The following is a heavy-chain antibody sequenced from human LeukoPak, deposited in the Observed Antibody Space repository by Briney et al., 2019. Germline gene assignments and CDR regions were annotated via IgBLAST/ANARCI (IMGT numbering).Heavy chain of an antibody. D-gene: IGHD2-2*01. CDR1: GGSFSGYY. V-gene: IGHV4-34*01. Sequence: SETLSLTCAVYGGSFSGYYWSWIRQPPGKGLEWIGEINHSGSTNYNPSLKSRVIISVDTSKNQFSLKLSSVTAADTAVYYCARGPDIVVVPAAKAAGGLDYWGQGTLVTVSS. J-gene: IGHJ4*02. CDR3: ARGPDIVVVPAAKAAGGLDY. CDR2: INHSGST.